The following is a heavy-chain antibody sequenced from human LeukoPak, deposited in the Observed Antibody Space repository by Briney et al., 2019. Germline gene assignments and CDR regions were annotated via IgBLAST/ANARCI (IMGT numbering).Heavy chain of an antibody. CDR2: IYHSGST. J-gene: IGHJ4*02. Sequence: PSETLSLTCTVSGGSISSGGYSWSWIRQPPGKGLEWIGYIYHSGSTYYNPSLKSRVTISVDRSKNQFSLKLSSVTAADTAVYYCARGNSYCGGDCYAYWGQGTLVTVSS. CDR1: GGSISSGGYS. CDR3: ARGNSYCGGDCYAY. D-gene: IGHD2-21*01. V-gene: IGHV4-30-2*01.